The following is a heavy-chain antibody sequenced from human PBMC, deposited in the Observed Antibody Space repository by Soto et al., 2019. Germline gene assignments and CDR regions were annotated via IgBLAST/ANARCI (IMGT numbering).Heavy chain of an antibody. J-gene: IGHJ3*02. CDR3: ATYLGDSDAFDI. D-gene: IGHD1-26*01. CDR1: GYTLTELS. V-gene: IGHV1-24*01. CDR2: FDPEDGET. Sequence: ASVKVSCKVSGYTLTELSMHWVRQAPGKGLEWMGGFDPEDGETIYAQKFQGRVTMTEDTSTDTAYMELSSLRSEDTAVYYCATYLGDSDAFDIWGQGTMVTVSS.